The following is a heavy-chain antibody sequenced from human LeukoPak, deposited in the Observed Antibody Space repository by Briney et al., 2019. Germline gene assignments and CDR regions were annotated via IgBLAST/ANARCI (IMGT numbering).Heavy chain of an antibody. Sequence: GGSLRLSCAASGFTFSSYSMNWVRQAPGKGLEWVSYISSSSSTIYYADSVKGRFTISRDNAKNSLYLQMNSLRAEDTAVYYCAREVRIAARQGAFDIWGQGTMVTVSS. D-gene: IGHD6-6*01. CDR1: GFTFSSYS. J-gene: IGHJ3*02. CDR2: ISSSSSTI. V-gene: IGHV3-48*01. CDR3: AREVRIAARQGAFDI.